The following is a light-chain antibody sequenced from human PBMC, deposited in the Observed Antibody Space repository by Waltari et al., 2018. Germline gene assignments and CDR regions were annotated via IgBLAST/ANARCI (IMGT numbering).Light chain of an antibody. CDR2: DAS. CDR1: QSVDTS. CDR3: QQRSIWPPLT. Sequence: VLTQSPATLSLSPGERATLYCRASQSVDTSLAWYQQKPCQAPRLLIVDASNRAAGIQGRFSGRGSGTDFTLTITNLEPEDFAVYYCQQRSIWPPLTFGGGTHVDVK. V-gene: IGKV3-11*01. J-gene: IGKJ4*01.